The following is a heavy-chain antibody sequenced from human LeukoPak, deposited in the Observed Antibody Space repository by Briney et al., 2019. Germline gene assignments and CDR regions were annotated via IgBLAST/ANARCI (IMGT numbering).Heavy chain of an antibody. J-gene: IGHJ4*02. V-gene: IGHV3-53*01. D-gene: IGHD1-26*01. CDR3: ARDGEVGAIDY. CDR2: IYSGGST. Sequence: QPGGSLRLSCAASGFTFSNYAMSWVRQAPGKGLEWVSVIYSGGSTYYADSVKGRFTISRDNSKNTLYLQMNSLRAEDTAVYYCARDGEVGAIDYWGQGTLVTVSS. CDR1: GFTFSNYA.